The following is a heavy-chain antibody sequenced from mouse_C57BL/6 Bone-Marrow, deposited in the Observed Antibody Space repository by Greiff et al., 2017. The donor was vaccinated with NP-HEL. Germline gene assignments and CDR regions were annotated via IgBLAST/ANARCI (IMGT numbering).Heavy chain of an antibody. J-gene: IGHJ3*01. V-gene: IGHV1-75*01. CDR3: DRYDYDGAWFAY. Sequence: QVQLQQSGPELVKPGASVKISCKASGYTFTGYYMNWVKQRPGQGLEWIGWIFPGSGSTNYNEKFKGKATLTVEKSSSTAYMLLSSLTSEDSSVYCCDRYDYDGAWFAYWGQGTLVTVSA. CDR1: GYTFTGYY. D-gene: IGHD2-4*01. CDR2: IFPGSGST.